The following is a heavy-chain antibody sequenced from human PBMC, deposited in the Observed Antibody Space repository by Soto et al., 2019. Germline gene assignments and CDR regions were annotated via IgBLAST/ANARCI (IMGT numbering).Heavy chain of an antibody. D-gene: IGHD3-22*01. Sequence: ASVKVSCKASGFTFTSSAVQWVRQARGQRLEWIGWIVVSSGNTNYAQKFQERVTITRDTSTSTAYMELSSLRSEDTAVYYCAADSYYYDSSGSDAFDIWGQGTMVTVSS. CDR3: AADSYYYDSSGSDAFDI. V-gene: IGHV1-58*01. CDR2: IVVSSGNT. CDR1: GFTFTSSA. J-gene: IGHJ3*02.